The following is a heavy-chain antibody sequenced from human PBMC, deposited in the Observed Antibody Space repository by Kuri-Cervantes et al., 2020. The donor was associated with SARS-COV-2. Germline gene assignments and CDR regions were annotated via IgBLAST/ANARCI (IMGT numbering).Heavy chain of an antibody. CDR3: TTPIDI. V-gene: IGHV3-73*01. J-gene: IGHJ4*02. CDR2: VRGKANNYAT. Sequence: GESLKISCEVSGILFSASAIHWVRQASGKGLEWVGRVRGKANNYATAYAASVKSMFTITRGDSKNMAYLQMNSLQTEDTAVNYCTTPIDIWGQGALVTVSS. D-gene: IGHD2-15*01. CDR1: GILFSASA.